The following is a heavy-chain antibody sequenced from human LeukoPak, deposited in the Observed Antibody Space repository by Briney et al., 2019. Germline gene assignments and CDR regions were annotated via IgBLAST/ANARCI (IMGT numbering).Heavy chain of an antibody. Sequence: GGSLRLSCAASGFTFSSYAMSWVRQAPGKGLEWVSGISGSGDNTYYADPVKGRFTISRDNSKNTLYLQMNSLRAEDTAVYYCAKDQRYYDFWSGYLGGNYYGMDVWGQGTTVTVSS. CDR2: ISGSGDNT. J-gene: IGHJ6*02. CDR3: AKDQRYYDFWSGYLGGNYYGMDV. V-gene: IGHV3-23*01. CDR1: GFTFSSYA. D-gene: IGHD3-3*01.